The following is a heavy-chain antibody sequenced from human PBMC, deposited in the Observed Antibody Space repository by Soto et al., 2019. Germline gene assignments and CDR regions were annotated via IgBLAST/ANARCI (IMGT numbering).Heavy chain of an antibody. CDR3: ARFAGALKFDY. D-gene: IGHD1-26*01. J-gene: IGHJ4*02. CDR2: IYRSGNT. CDR1: GGSISTAGYY. V-gene: IGHV4-31*03. Sequence: SETLSLTCTVSGGSISTAGYYWSWIRQHPGKGLEWIGYIYRSGNTYYNPPLRSRVTISLDTSKNQFSLKLSSVTAADTAVYYCARFAGALKFDYWGPGTLVTVSS.